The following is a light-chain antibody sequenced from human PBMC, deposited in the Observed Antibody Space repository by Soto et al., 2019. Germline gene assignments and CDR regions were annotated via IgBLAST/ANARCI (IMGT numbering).Light chain of an antibody. CDR1: QSVSSN. CDR3: HLYGASPPT. Sequence: DTVLAPSRVTVSSSPGPRATIYFXASQSVSSNLAWYQQKPGQAPRLLISGASGRATGIPDRFSASGSGTDFTLTISRLEPEDSAVFYCHLYGASPPTFGQGTKVDIK. V-gene: IGKV3-20*01. J-gene: IGKJ1*01. CDR2: GAS.